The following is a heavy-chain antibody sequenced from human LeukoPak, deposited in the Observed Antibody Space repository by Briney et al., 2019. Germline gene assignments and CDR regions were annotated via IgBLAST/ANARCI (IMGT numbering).Heavy chain of an antibody. Sequence: PGGSLRLSCAASGFTFSSYWMSWVRQAPGKGLGWVANIKQDGSEKYYVDSVKGRFTVSRDNAKNSLYLQMNSLRAEDTAVYYCARTVVVPAAHEFDYWGQGTLVTVSS. CDR3: ARTVVVPAAHEFDY. CDR2: IKQDGSEK. D-gene: IGHD2-2*01. CDR1: GFTFSSYW. J-gene: IGHJ4*02. V-gene: IGHV3-7*01.